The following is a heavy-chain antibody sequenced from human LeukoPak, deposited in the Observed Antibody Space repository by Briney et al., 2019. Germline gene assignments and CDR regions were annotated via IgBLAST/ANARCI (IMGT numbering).Heavy chain of an antibody. J-gene: IGHJ4*02. CDR2: ISSSGSTI. Sequence: GGSLRLSCAASGFTFSSYEMNWVRQAPGKGLEWVSYISSSGSTIYYADSVKGRFTISRDNAKNALYLQMTSLRDDDTAVYYCARGRYSDSWYDYFDYWGQGTRVTVSS. V-gene: IGHV3-48*03. CDR3: ARGRYSDSWYDYFDY. D-gene: IGHD6-13*01. CDR1: GFTFSSYE.